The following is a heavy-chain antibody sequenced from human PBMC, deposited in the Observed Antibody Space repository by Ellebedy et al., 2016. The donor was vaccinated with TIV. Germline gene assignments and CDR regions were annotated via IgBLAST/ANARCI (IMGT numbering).Heavy chain of an antibody. CDR3: ARTQYSSGWYYDY. Sequence: GESLKISXAASGFTFSSYSMNWVRQAPGKGLEWVSSISSSSSYIYYADSVKGRFTISRDNAKNSLYLQMNSLRAEDTAVYYCARTQYSSGWYYDYWGQGTLVTVSS. V-gene: IGHV3-21*04. CDR1: GFTFSSYS. CDR2: ISSSSSYI. J-gene: IGHJ4*02. D-gene: IGHD6-19*01.